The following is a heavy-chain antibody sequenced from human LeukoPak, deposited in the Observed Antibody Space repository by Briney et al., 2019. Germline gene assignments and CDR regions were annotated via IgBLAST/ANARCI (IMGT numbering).Heavy chain of an antibody. V-gene: IGHV4-38-2*01. CDR2: IYHSGTT. CDR3: GRSRGYGDYDH. J-gene: IGHJ5*02. D-gene: IGHD4-17*01. CDR1: GYSITSGFY. Sequence: PSETLSLTCAVSGYSITSGFYWGWIRQFPGKGLEWIGSIYHSGTTYYNPSLKGRVTVTVDTSKNQFSLRLRSVTAADTAVFYCGRSRGYGDYDHWGQGTLVTVSS.